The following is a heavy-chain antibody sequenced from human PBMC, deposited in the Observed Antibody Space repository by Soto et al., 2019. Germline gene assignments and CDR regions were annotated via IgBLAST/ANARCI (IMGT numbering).Heavy chain of an antibody. J-gene: IGHJ4*02. CDR3: VRDRRESNYFES. Sequence: QLQLQESGSRLVKPSQTLSLTCAVSGASISSVGYSCSWIRQPPGKGLEWIGYIHQTGITYYNPSLKSRVTISLDRSNNQFSLNLSSVTAADTAVYFCVRDRRESNYFESWGQGTLVTVSS. CDR1: GASISSVGYS. CDR2: IHQTGIT. V-gene: IGHV4-30-2*01.